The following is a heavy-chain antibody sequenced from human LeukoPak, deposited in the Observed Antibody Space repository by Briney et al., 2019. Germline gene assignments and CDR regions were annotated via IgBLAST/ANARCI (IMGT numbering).Heavy chain of an antibody. J-gene: IGHJ4*02. CDR2: IHYVGST. Sequence: SETLSLTCTVSGGSFSNYNYYWGWIRQSPGKGLEWIGSIHYVGSTYYNPSLKSRVTISVDTSRNQFSLNLSSVTAADTAVYYCARQNNFDFWSGFFDYWGLGALVTVSS. V-gene: IGHV4-39*01. CDR1: GGSFSNYNYY. D-gene: IGHD3-3*01. CDR3: ARQNNFDFWSGFFDY.